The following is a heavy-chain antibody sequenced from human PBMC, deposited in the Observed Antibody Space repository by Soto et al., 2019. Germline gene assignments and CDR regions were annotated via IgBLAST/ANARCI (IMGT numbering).Heavy chain of an antibody. J-gene: IGHJ6*02. Sequence: QITLKESGPTLVKPTQTLTLTCTFSGFSLNTGGLGVGWIRQPPGKALEWLALIYWDGDKRYTPSLKSRLSITKDTSNNQVVLTLTNMDPVDTATYYCAHSRCGSDCLRSYSSHYYYGMDVCGQGTTVTVSS. D-gene: IGHD2-21*02. CDR1: GFSLNTGGLG. CDR2: IYWDGDK. V-gene: IGHV2-5*02. CDR3: AHSRCGSDCLRSYSSHYYYGMDV.